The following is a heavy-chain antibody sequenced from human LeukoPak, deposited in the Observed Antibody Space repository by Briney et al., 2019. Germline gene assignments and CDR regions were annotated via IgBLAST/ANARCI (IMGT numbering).Heavy chain of an antibody. Sequence: GGSLRLSCAASGFTFSSYNMNWGRQAPGKGLEWGAVISYDGSNKYYADSVKGRFTISRDNSKNTLYLQMSSLRAEDTAVYYCARDKEVTMIVVVITAIDYWGQGTLVTVSS. D-gene: IGHD3-22*01. J-gene: IGHJ4*02. V-gene: IGHV3-30*04. CDR3: ARDKEVTMIVVVITAIDY. CDR2: ISYDGSNK. CDR1: GFTFSSYN.